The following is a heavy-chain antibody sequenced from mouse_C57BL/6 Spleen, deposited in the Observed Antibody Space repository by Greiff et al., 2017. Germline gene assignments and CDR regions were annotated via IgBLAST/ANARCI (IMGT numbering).Heavy chain of an antibody. CDR2: IYPSDSYT. Sequence: QVQLKESGAELVKPGASVKLSCKASGYTFTSYWMQWVKQRPGQGLEWIGEIYPSDSYTNYNQKFKGKATLTVDTSSSTAYMQLSSLTSEDSAVYYCASGDYDYAMDYWGQGTSVTVSS. V-gene: IGHV1-50*01. J-gene: IGHJ4*01. D-gene: IGHD2-13*01. CDR3: ASGDYDYAMDY. CDR1: GYTFTSYW.